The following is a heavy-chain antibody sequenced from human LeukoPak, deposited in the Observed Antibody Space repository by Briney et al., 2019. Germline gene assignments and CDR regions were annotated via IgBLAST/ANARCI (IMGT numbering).Heavy chain of an antibody. J-gene: IGHJ4*02. V-gene: IGHV6-1*01. CDR2: TYYRSKWYN. D-gene: IGHD6-13*01. CDR1: GDSVSSNSAA. Sequence: SQTLTLTCAISGDSVSSNSAAWNCIRQSPSRGLEWLGRTYYRSKWYNGYAVSAKSRITINPDTSKNQFSLQLNSVTPEDTAVYYCARSLGGSWYSQWGGGSLVTVSS. CDR3: ARSLGGSWYSQ.